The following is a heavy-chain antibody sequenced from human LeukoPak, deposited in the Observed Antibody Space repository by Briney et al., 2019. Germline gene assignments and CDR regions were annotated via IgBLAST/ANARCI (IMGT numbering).Heavy chain of an antibody. D-gene: IGHD6-19*01. Sequence: GGSLRLSCAASGFTFSSNWMAWVRQAPGKGLEWVANVRQDGSDKYYVDSVEGRFTISRDNAKNTLYLQMNSLRAEDTAVYYCATSTVAGTFDYWGQGTLVTVSS. CDR3: ATSTVAGTFDY. V-gene: IGHV3-7*01. J-gene: IGHJ4*02. CDR2: VRQDGSDK. CDR1: GFTFSSNW.